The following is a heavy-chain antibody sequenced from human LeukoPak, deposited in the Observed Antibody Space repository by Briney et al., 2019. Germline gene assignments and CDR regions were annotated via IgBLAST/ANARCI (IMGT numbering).Heavy chain of an antibody. CDR1: GFTFSSYG. Sequence: PGGSLRLSCAASGFTFSSYGMHWVRQAPGKGLEWVAFIRYDGSNKYYADSVKGRFTISGDNSKNTLYLQMNSLRAEDTAAYYCAKDHPYYFDYWGQGTLVTVSS. V-gene: IGHV3-30*02. CDR3: AKDHPYYFDY. CDR2: IRYDGSNK. J-gene: IGHJ4*02.